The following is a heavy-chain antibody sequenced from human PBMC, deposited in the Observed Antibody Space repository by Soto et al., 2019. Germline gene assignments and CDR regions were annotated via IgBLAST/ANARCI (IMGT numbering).Heavy chain of an antibody. CDR1: GGTFSSYA. CDR3: EGTGRWLQLRYFDY. J-gene: IGHJ4*02. CDR2: IIPIFGTA. Sequence: QVQLVQSGAEVKKPGSSVKVSCKASGGTFSSYAISWVRQAPGQGLEWMGGIIPIFGTANYAQKFQGRVTITADESTSTAYMELRRLRSEETAVYYCEGTGRWLQLRYFDYWGQGTLVTVSS. D-gene: IGHD5-12*01. V-gene: IGHV1-69*01.